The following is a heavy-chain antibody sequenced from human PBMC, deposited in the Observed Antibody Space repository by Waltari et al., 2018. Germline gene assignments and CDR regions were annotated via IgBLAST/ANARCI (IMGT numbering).Heavy chain of an antibody. V-gene: IGHV1-46*01. CDR3: ATDTGALWMDV. Sequence: QVQLVQSGAEVKKPGASVKISCKTSEYTFASSYVHWVRQALGQGLEWLGIINPSGGSTIYAQRFQGRVTMTRDTSTSTVYMELSSLKSEDTAVYYCATDTGALWMDVWGQGTTVTVSS. J-gene: IGHJ6*02. CDR1: EYTFASSY. CDR2: INPSGGST. D-gene: IGHD2-21*01.